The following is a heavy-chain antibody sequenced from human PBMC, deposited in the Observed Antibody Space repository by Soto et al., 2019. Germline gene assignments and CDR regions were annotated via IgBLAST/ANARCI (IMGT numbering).Heavy chain of an antibody. J-gene: IGHJ4*02. CDR2: ISGSGGST. CDR3: AKVGVDEAYCGGDCYYYFDY. D-gene: IGHD2-21*02. V-gene: IGHV3-23*01. Sequence: GGSLRLSCAASGFTFSSYAMSWVRQAPGKGLEWVSAISGSGGSTYYAYSVKGRFTISRDNSKNTLYLQMNSLRAEDTAVYYCAKVGVDEAYCGGDCYYYFDYWGQGTLVTISS. CDR1: GFTFSSYA.